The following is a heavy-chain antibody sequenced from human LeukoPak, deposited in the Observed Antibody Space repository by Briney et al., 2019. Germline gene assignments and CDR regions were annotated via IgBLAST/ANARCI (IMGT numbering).Heavy chain of an antibody. CDR3: ARDLLGSAISYSSGAWDY. CDR1: GGAFSNYA. CDR2: IIPLFGTA. Sequence: SVKVSCKASGGAFSNYAISWVRQAPGQGLEWMGGIIPLFGTADYAQKFQGRVTFTADESTSTAYMELSSLRPEDTAVYYCARDLLGSAISYSSGAWDYWGQGTLVTVSS. V-gene: IGHV1-69*13. J-gene: IGHJ4*02. D-gene: IGHD3-10*01.